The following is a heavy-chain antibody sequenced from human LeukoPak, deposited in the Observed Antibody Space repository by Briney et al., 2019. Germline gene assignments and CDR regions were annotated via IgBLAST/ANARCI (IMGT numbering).Heavy chain of an antibody. CDR1: GGSISSYY. Sequence: PSETLSLTCTVSGGSISSYYWSWIRQPPGKGLEWIGYIYYSGSTNYNPSLKSRVTISVDTSKNQFSLKLSSVTAADTAVYYCARTTVAKGYWYFDLWGRGTLVTVSS. D-gene: IGHD4-23*01. CDR2: IYYSGST. J-gene: IGHJ2*01. V-gene: IGHV4-59*01. CDR3: ARTTVAKGYWYFDL.